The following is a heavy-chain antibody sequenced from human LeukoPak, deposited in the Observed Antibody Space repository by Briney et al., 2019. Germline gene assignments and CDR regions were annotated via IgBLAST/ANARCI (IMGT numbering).Heavy chain of an antibody. Sequence: GGSLRLSCAASGFSFSDRHMGWVRQAPGKGLEWVSGISWNSGSIGYADSVKGRFTISRDNAKNSLYLQMNSLRAEDTALYYCAKQGRINYYFDYWGQGTLVTVSS. CDR1: GFSFSDRH. CDR3: AKQGRINYYFDY. D-gene: IGHD1-1*01. V-gene: IGHV3-9*01. J-gene: IGHJ4*02. CDR2: ISWNSGSI.